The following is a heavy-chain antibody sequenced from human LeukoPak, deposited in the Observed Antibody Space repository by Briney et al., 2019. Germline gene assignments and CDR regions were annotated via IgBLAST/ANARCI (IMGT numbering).Heavy chain of an antibody. D-gene: IGHD3-22*01. CDR3: ARSYYDGSGYYPLGDV. V-gene: IGHV4-59*01. J-gene: IGHJ6*04. CDR1: GGSISSYY. CDR2: IYYSGST. Sequence: PSETLSLTCTVSGGSISSYYWSWIRQPPGKGLEWIGCIYYSGSTNYNPSLKSRVTISVDTSKNQFSLKLSSVTAADTAVYYCARSYYDGSGYYPLGDVWGKGTTVTVSS.